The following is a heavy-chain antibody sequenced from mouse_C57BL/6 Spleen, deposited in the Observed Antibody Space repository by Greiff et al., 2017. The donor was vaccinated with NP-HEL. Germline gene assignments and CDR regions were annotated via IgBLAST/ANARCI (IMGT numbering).Heavy chain of an antibody. CDR2: ISSGGDYT. CDR3: TRVNFYFDY. V-gene: IGHV5-9-1*02. Sequence: EVQLEESGEGLVKPGGSLKLSCAASGFTFSSYAMSWVRQTPEQRLEWVAYISSGGDYTYYADTVKGRFTISRDNARNTLYLQMSSLKSEDTAMYYCTRVNFYFDYWGQGTTLTVSS. J-gene: IGHJ2*01. CDR1: GFTFSSYA.